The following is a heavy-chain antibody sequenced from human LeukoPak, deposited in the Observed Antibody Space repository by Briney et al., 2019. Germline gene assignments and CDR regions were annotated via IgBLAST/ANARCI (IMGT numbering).Heavy chain of an antibody. Sequence: ASVKVSCKASGYTFTGYYMHWVRQAPGQGLEWMGWINPNSGGTNYAQKFQGRVTMTTDTSTSTAYMELRSLRSDDTAVYYCARGDYYDSSGYPRYWGQGTLVTVSS. J-gene: IGHJ4*02. CDR3: ARGDYYDSSGYPRY. CDR2: INPNSGGT. D-gene: IGHD3-22*01. CDR1: GYTFTGYY. V-gene: IGHV1-2*02.